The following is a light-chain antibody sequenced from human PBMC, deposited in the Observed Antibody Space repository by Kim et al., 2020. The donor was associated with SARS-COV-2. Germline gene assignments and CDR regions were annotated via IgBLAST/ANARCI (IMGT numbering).Light chain of an antibody. J-gene: IGKJ1*01. Sequence: GDRVTITCRASQSVDNWVAWYQQKSGKAPKLLIFDAYTLESGVPSRFSGSGSGTEFTLTISRLDPDDFATYYCQQYDTKRTFGQGTKVDIK. CDR2: DAY. V-gene: IGKV1-5*01. CDR3: QQYDTKRT. CDR1: QSVDNW.